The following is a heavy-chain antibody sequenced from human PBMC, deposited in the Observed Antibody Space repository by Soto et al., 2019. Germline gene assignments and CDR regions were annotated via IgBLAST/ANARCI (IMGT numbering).Heavy chain of an antibody. J-gene: IGHJ6*03. V-gene: IGHV3-23*01. CDR3: AKDQRTYYYGSGSYSAYYYYYMDV. D-gene: IGHD3-10*01. Sequence: GGSLRLSCAASGFTFSSYAMIWVRQAPGKGLEWVSAISGSGGSTYYADSVKGRFTISRDNSKNTLYLQMNSLRAEDTAVYYCAKDQRTYYYGSGSYSAYYYYYMDVWGKGTTVTVSS. CDR1: GFTFSSYA. CDR2: ISGSGGST.